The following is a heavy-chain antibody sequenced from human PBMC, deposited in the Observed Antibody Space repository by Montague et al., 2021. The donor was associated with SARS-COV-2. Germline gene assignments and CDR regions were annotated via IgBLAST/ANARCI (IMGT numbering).Heavy chain of an antibody. CDR3: VATYNGNWYYFDY. J-gene: IGHJ4*02. CDR1: GXSFSSGDSY. Sequence: SETLSLTCSVSGXSFSSGDSYWGWLRPAPGKGLEWIGDFHYAGSAYYNPSLRSRVTISADTSKNQSSLKLNSVTAADTAVYYCVATYNGNWYYFDYWGQGTLVTVSS. CDR2: FHYAGSA. D-gene: IGHD6-13*01. V-gene: IGHV4-39*01.